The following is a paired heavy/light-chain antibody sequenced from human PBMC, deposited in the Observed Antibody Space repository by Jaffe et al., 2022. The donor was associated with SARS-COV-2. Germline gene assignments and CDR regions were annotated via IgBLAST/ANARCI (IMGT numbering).Light chain of an antibody. J-gene: IGLJ1*01. CDR2: EVT. CDR3: TSYTSSNTYV. Sequence: QSALTQPASVSGSPGQSITISCTGTSSDVGGYNYVSWYQQHPGKAPKLMIYEVTNRPSGVSDRFSGSKSGNTASLTISGLQAEDGADYYCTSYTSSNTYVFGTGTEVTVL. V-gene: IGLV2-14*01. CDR1: SSDVGGYNY.
Heavy chain of an antibody. V-gene: IGHV1-46*01. CDR1: GYTLTNYY. CDR2: IKLSGGST. Sequence: QVQQVQSGAEVKKPGASVKVSCKASGYTLTNYYMHWVRQAPGQGLEWMGDIKLSGGSTSYAQKFQGRITMTRDTSTSTVNLELSSLRSEDTAVYYCARGQHIVATTDNPVGGMDVWGQGTTVTVSS. J-gene: IGHJ6*02. CDR3: ARGQHIVATTDNPVGGMDV. D-gene: IGHD5-12*01.